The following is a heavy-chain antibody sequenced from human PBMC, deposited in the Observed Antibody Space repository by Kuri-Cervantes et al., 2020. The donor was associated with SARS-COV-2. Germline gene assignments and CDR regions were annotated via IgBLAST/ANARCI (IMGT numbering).Heavy chain of an antibody. J-gene: IGHJ4*02. D-gene: IGHD5-18*01. V-gene: IGHV3-30*18. Sequence: GESLKISCAASGFTFSSYGMHWVRQAPGKGLEWVAVISYDGSNKYYADSVKGRFTISRDNSKNTLYLQTNSLRAEDTAVYYCAKDRPQGGYSYGPDYWGQGTPVT. CDR3: AKDRPQGGYSYGPDY. CDR2: ISYDGSNK. CDR1: GFTFSSYG.